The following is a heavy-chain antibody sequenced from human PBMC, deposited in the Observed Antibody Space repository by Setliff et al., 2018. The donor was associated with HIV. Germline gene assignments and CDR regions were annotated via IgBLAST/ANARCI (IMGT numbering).Heavy chain of an antibody. CDR2: ISSSSSYI. Sequence: PGGSLRLSCAASGFTFSGYSMNWVRQAPGKGLEWVSSISSSSSYIYYADSVKGRFTISRDNSKNTLYLQMNSLRAEDTAVYYCARTSYYYNFWSGGPDYFDYWGQGTLVTVSS. V-gene: IGHV3-21*01. CDR3: ARTSYYYNFWSGGPDYFDY. J-gene: IGHJ4*02. CDR1: GFTFSGYS. D-gene: IGHD3-3*01.